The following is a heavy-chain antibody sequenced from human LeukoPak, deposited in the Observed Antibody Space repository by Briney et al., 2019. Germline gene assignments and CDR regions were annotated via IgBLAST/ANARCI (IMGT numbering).Heavy chain of an antibody. J-gene: IGHJ4*02. CDR1: GFTFSSYI. CDR3: ARGPSGSSWRFDY. D-gene: IGHD6-13*01. CDR2: ISSSSSYI. Sequence: GGSLRLSCAASGFTFSSYIMNWVRQAPGKGLEWVSSISSSSSYIYYADSVKGRFTISRDNAKNSLYLQMNSLGAEDTAVYYCARGPSGSSWRFDYWGQGTLVTVSS. V-gene: IGHV3-21*01.